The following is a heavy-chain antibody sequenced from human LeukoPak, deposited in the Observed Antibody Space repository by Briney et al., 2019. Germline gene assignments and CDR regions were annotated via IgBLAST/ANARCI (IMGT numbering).Heavy chain of an antibody. D-gene: IGHD4-11*01. CDR1: GYTFTSYY. CDR2: INPSGGST. Sequence: ASVKVSCKASGYTFTSYYMHWVRQAPGQGLEGMGIINPSGGSTSYAQKFQGRVTMTRDMSTSTVYMELSSLRSEDTAVYYCARGCTVTTYYYYYMDVWGKGITVTVSS. J-gene: IGHJ6*03. CDR3: ARGCTVTTYYYYYMDV. V-gene: IGHV1-46*01.